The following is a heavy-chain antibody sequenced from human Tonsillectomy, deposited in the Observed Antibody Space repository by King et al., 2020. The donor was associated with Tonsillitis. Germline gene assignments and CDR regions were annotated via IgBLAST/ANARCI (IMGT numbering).Heavy chain of an antibody. CDR3: AKDKYLYGSVSYSICFDY. D-gene: IGHD3-10*01. CDR1: GFTFDDYA. CDR2: ISWNSGSI. V-gene: IGHV3-9*01. Sequence: VQLVESGGGLVQPGRSLRLSCAASGFTFDDYAMHWVRQAPGKGLEWVSGISWNSGSIGYADFVKGRFTISRDNAKNSLYLQINRLRVEDTASYYCAKDKYLYGSVSYSICFDYWGQGTLVTVSS. J-gene: IGHJ4*02.